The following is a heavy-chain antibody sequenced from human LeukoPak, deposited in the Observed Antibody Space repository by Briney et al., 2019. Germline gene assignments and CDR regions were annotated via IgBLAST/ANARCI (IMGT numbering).Heavy chain of an antibody. Sequence: GGSLRLSCAASGFTFSSYSMSWVRQAPGKGLEWVANTREDGSEKYYVDSVKGRFTISRDNAKNSLYLQMNSLRAEDTAVYYCARELAGHYYGSGSSFDYWGQGTLVTVSS. D-gene: IGHD3-10*01. CDR3: ARELAGHYYGSGSSFDY. J-gene: IGHJ4*02. CDR2: TREDGSEK. V-gene: IGHV3-7*01. CDR1: GFTFSSYS.